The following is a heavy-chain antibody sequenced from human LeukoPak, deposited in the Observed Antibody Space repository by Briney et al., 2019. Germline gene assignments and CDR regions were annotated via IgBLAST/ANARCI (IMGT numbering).Heavy chain of an antibody. Sequence: GGSLRLSCAASGFTFSSYWMSWVRQAPGKGLEWVANIKQDGSEKYYVDSVKGRFTISRDNAKNSLYLQMNSLRAEDTAVYYCARASSWNYYYYYMDVWGKGTTVTISS. D-gene: IGHD6-13*01. CDR1: GFTFSSYW. V-gene: IGHV3-7*04. CDR3: ARASSWNYYYYYMDV. J-gene: IGHJ6*03. CDR2: IKQDGSEK.